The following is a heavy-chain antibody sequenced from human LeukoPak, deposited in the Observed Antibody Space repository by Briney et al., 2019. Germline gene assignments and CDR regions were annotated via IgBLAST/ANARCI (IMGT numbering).Heavy chain of an antibody. CDR1: GGSFNDYY. CDR2: INHSGST. Sequence: SETLSLTCAVYGGSFNDYYWIWIRQPPGKGLEWIGEINHSGSTNYNPSLKSRVTISVDTSKNQFSLKLSSVTAADTAVYYCAVDYASFDYWGQGTLVTVSS. J-gene: IGHJ4*02. V-gene: IGHV4-34*01. CDR3: AVDYASFDY. D-gene: IGHD4/OR15-4a*01.